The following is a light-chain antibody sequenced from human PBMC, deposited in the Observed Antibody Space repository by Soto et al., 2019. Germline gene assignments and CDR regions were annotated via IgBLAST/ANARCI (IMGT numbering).Light chain of an antibody. J-gene: IGLJ1*01. V-gene: IGLV2-23*02. CDR3: CSSAGSNYV. CDR2: EVY. Sequence: QSVLTQPASVSGSPGQSITLSCTGTSSDVGSYNLVSWYQQHPGKAPKLMLYEVYKRPSGVSDRFSGSKSGNTASLTISGLQAEDAADYYCCSSAGSNYVFGTGTKVTVL. CDR1: SSDVGSYNL.